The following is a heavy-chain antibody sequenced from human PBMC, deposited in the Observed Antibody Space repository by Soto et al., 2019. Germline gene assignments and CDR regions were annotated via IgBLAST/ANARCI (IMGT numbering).Heavy chain of an antibody. V-gene: IGHV4-30-2*06. J-gene: IGHJ6*02. Sequence: TLSLTCTVSGGSITSGGYSWSWIRQSPGQGLEWIGYIYQSGSAFYNPSLKTRATILVDRSKNQFSLNLTSVTAADAAVYYCARAFYGVHLWGQGTPVTV. CDR3: ARAFYGVHL. CDR1: GGSITSGGYS. CDR2: IYQSGSA.